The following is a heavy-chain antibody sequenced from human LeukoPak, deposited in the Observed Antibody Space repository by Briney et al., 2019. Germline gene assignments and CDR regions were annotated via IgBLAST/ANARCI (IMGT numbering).Heavy chain of an antibody. Sequence: PSETLSLTCTVSGYSISSGYYWGWIRPPPGKGLEWIGSIYHSGSTYYNPSLKSRVTMSVDTSKNQFSLKLSSVTAADTAVYYCAREGTSPDDAFDIWGQGTMVTVSS. CDR3: AREGTSPDDAFDI. V-gene: IGHV4-38-2*02. CDR1: GYSISSGYY. CDR2: IYHSGST. J-gene: IGHJ3*02.